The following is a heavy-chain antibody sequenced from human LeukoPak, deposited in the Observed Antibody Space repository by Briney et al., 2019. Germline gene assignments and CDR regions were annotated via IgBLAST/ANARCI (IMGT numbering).Heavy chain of an antibody. V-gene: IGHV1-2*02. Sequence: GASVKVSCKASGYTFTGYYMHWVRQAPGQGLEWMGWINPNSGGTNYAQKFQGRVTMTRDTSTSTAYMELSRLRSDDTAVYYCARGRLLAAKYYFDYWGQGTLVTVSS. J-gene: IGHJ4*02. CDR3: ARGRLLAAKYYFDY. CDR2: INPNSGGT. CDR1: GYTFTGYY. D-gene: IGHD2/OR15-2a*01.